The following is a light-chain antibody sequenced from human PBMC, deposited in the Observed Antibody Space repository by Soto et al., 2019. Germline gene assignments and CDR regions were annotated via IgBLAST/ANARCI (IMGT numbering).Light chain of an antibody. V-gene: IGKV1-39*01. J-gene: IGKJ4*02. Sequence: DIPMTQSPSSLSASVGDRVTITSRASQSISSYLNWYQQKPGKAPKLLIYAASSLQSGVPSRFSGSGSGTDFTLTISSLQPEDFATYYCQQSYSTLSFGGGTKVEIK. CDR3: QQSYSTLS. CDR2: AAS. CDR1: QSISSY.